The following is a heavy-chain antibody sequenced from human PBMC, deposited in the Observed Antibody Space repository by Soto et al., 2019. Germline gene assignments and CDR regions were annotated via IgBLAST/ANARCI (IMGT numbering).Heavy chain of an antibody. V-gene: IGHV1-18*04. D-gene: IGHD1-26*01. Sequence: ASVKVSCKASGYTFTSYGISWVRQAPGQGLEWMGWISAYNGNTNYAQKLQGRVTMTTDTSTSTAYMELRSLRSDDTAVYYCARDTALYLELPGARDDHWGQGTLVTVSS. CDR2: ISAYNGNT. CDR3: ARDTALYLELPGARDDH. J-gene: IGHJ4*02. CDR1: GYTFTSYG.